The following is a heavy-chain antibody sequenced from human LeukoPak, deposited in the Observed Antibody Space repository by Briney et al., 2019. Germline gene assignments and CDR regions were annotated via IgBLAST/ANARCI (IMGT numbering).Heavy chain of an antibody. V-gene: IGHV1-2*02. CDR2: INPKTSGT. Sequence: GASVKFSCKASGYTFTDSYMHWVRQAPGQGLEWMGWINPKTSGTNYAQRFQGRVTMTRDTSIRTAYMELNSLRSDDTAVYYCARDGRLTIFVRGIITEGSPPKNWGQGTLVTVSS. J-gene: IGHJ4*02. CDR3: ARDGRLTIFVRGIITEGSPPKN. D-gene: IGHD3-10*01. CDR1: GYTFTDSY.